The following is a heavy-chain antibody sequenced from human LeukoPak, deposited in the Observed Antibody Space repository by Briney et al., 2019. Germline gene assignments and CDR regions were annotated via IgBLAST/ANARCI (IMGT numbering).Heavy chain of an antibody. Sequence: ASVKVSRKASGYTFTGYYMHWVRQAPGQGLEWMGWINPNSGGTNYAQKFQGRVTMTRDTSISTAYMELSRLRSDDTAVDYCARDGGGSYSYIDYWGQGTLVTVSS. J-gene: IGHJ4*02. D-gene: IGHD1-26*01. CDR1: GYTFTGYY. CDR3: ARDGGGSYSYIDY. V-gene: IGHV1-2*02. CDR2: INPNSGGT.